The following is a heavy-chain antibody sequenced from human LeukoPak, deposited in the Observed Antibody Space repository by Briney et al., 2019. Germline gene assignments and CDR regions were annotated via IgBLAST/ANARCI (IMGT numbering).Heavy chain of an antibody. CDR1: GFTFNTYA. J-gene: IGHJ4*02. V-gene: IGHV3-23*01. Sequence: HPGGSLRLSCAASGFTFNTYAMTWVRQTPGKGLEWVSSLSGGGGTTYYADSVKGRFTISRDNSKNTLYLQMNSLRAEDTAVYYCAKVVGLKAHTGWELLYYFDYWGQGTLVTVSS. CDR3: AKVVGLKAHTGWELLYYFDY. D-gene: IGHD1-26*01. CDR2: LSGGGGTT.